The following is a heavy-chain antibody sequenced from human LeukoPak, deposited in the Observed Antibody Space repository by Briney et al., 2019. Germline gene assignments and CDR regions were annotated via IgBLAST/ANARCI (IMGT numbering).Heavy chain of an antibody. V-gene: IGHV4-30-4*08. J-gene: IGHJ4*02. Sequence: SQTLSLTCTVSGGSISSGDYYWSWIRQPPGKGLEWIGYIYYGGSTYYNPSLKSRVTISVDTSKNQFSLKLSSVTAADTAVYYCARDRSYSGSYYFDYWGQGTLVTVSS. CDR1: GGSISSGDYY. CDR2: IYYGGST. CDR3: ARDRSYSGSYYFDY. D-gene: IGHD1-26*01.